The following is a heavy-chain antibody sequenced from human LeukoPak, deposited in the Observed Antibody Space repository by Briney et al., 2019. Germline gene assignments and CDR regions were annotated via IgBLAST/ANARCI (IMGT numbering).Heavy chain of an antibody. V-gene: IGHV3-74*01. D-gene: IGHD6-19*01. CDR2: INSDGSST. Sequence: GGSLRLSCAASGFTFSSYWMHWVRQAPGKGLVWVSRINSDGSSTSYADSVKGRFTISRDNAKNTLYLQMNSLRAEDTAVYYCARSGYSSGWYQETLGYWGQGTLVTVSS. J-gene: IGHJ4*02. CDR3: ARSGYSSGWYQETLGY. CDR1: GFTFSSYW.